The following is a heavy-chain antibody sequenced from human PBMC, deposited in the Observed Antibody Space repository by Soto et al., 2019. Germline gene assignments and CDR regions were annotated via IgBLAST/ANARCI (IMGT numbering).Heavy chain of an antibody. J-gene: IGHJ4*02. CDR3: ARALSSDDILDS. CDR1: GGSISADGYY. Sequence: QVQLQESGPGLVKPSQTLSLNCSVSGGSISADGYYWVWIRQFPQKGLEWIGYVYRSGTAYYSASLKSRVNISVATSQDHFSLKLPSVTAADTAVYSCARALSSDDILDSWGQGTQVTVSS. CDR2: VYRSGTA. V-gene: IGHV4-31*03. D-gene: IGHD3-9*01.